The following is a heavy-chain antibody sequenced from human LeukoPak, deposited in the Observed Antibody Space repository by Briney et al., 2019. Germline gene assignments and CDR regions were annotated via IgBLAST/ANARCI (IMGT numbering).Heavy chain of an antibody. CDR2: ISGSGGST. CDR3: AKDRITIFGVVIMKGGYYFDY. D-gene: IGHD3-3*01. CDR1: GFTFSSYA. J-gene: IGHJ4*02. Sequence: PGGSLRLSCAASGFTFSSYAMSWVRQAPGKGLEWVSAISGSGGSTYYADSVRGRFTISRDNSKNTLYLQMYSLRAEDTAVYYCAKDRITIFGVVIMKGGYYFDYWGQGTLVTVSS. V-gene: IGHV3-23*01.